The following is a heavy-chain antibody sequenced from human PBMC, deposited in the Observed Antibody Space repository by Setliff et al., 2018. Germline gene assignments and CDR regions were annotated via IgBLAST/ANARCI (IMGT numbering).Heavy chain of an antibody. CDR1: GFTFREYS. Sequence: PGGSLRLSCATSGFTFREYSMAWVRKVPGKGLEWVASVIQGGQGGCAGSLRGRCSISRDNSKKTVLLQMSNLRAEDTATYYCAKGGFAAAPGVGGWYEGYYYYYMDVWGKGTTVTVSS. CDR3: AKGGFAAAPGVGGWYEGYYYYYMDV. CDR2: VIQGGQG. J-gene: IGHJ6*03. D-gene: IGHD6-19*01. V-gene: IGHV3-23*01.